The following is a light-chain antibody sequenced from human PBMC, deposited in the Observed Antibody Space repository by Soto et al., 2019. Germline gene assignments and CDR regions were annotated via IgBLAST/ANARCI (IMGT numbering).Light chain of an antibody. CDR1: QSVGWS. Sequence: IVMTPSPAPLSVSPGERATLSCRASQSVGWSLAWYQQKPGQAPRLLIYGTSARATGIPATFSGSGSGTEFTLTISSLQSEDFAVYYCQQYNNWPWTFGQGTKVDIK. CDR3: QQYNNWPWT. J-gene: IGKJ1*01. V-gene: IGKV3-15*01. CDR2: GTS.